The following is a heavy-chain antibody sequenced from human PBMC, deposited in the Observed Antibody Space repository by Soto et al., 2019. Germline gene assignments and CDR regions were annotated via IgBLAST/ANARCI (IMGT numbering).Heavy chain of an antibody. D-gene: IGHD3-22*01. CDR2: ISAYNGNT. Sequence: ASVKVSCKASGYTFTSYGISWVRQAPGQGLEWMGWISAYNGNTNYAQKLQGRVTMTTDTSTSTAYMELRSPRSDDTAVYYCARDGLASGYYYGGWFDPWGQGTLVTVSS. CDR3: ARDGLASGYYYGGWFDP. J-gene: IGHJ5*02. CDR1: GYTFTSYG. V-gene: IGHV1-18*01.